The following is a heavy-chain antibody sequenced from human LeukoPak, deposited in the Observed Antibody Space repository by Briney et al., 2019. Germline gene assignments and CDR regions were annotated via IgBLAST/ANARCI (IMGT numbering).Heavy chain of an antibody. CDR3: ARLEEYYDFWSGYSGQYNWFDP. Sequence: SETLSLTCTVSGGSISSSSYYWGWIRQPPGMGLEWIGSIYYSGSTYYNPSLKSRVTISVDTSKNQFSLKLSSVTAADTAVYYSARLEEYYDFWSGYSGQYNWFDPWGQGTLVTVSS. V-gene: IGHV4-39*01. CDR1: GGSISSSSYY. D-gene: IGHD3-3*01. J-gene: IGHJ5*02. CDR2: IYYSGST.